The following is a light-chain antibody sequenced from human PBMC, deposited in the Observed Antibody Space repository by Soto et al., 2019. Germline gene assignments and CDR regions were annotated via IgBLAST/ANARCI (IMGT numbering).Light chain of an antibody. J-gene: IGLJ1*01. CDR3: SSYTSRSTLDYV. V-gene: IGLV2-14*01. Sequence: QSALTQPASVSGSPGQSITISCTGTSSDVGGYNYVSWYQQHTGKAPKHMIYEVSNRPSGVSNRFSGSKSGNTASLTISGLQAEDEADYYCSSYTSRSTLDYVFGSGTKLTVL. CDR2: EVS. CDR1: SSDVGGYNY.